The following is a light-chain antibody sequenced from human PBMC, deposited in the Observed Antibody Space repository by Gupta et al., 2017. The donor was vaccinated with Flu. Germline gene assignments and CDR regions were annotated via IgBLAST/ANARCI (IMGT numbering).Light chain of an antibody. J-gene: IGKJ4*01. Sequence: FVLTQSPGTLSLSPGERATLSCRASQSVSSNYLAWYQQKPGQAPRLLIYGASSRATAIPARFSGSGSGTDFTLTISRLDPEDFAVYYCQQYGSSPPVTFGGGTKVGIK. CDR3: QQYGSSPPVT. V-gene: IGKV3-20*01. CDR2: GAS. CDR1: QSVSSNY.